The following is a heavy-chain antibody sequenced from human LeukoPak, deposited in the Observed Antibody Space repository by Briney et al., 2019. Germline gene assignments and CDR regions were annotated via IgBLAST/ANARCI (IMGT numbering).Heavy chain of an antibody. J-gene: IGHJ4*02. D-gene: IGHD2/OR15-2a*01. Sequence: GGSLRLSCAASGFTFNSYAMNWVRQAPGKGLEWVSGISGSGGTTYYADSVKGRFTISRDNSKNTLYLQMNSLRAEDTAVFYCAKTIGPPYYFDYWGQGTLVTVSS. CDR1: GFTFNSYA. CDR2: ISGSGGTT. CDR3: AKTIGPPYYFDY. V-gene: IGHV3-23*01.